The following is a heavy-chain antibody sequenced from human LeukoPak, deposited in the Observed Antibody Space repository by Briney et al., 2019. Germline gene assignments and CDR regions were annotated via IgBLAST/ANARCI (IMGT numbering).Heavy chain of an antibody. CDR2: IYYSGST. Sequence: ETLSLTCTVSGGSISSYYWSWIRQPPGKGLEWIGYIYYSGSTNYNPSLKSRVTISVDTSKNQFSLKLSSVTAADTAVYYCARTARPGGLYYMDVWGKGTTVTVSS. D-gene: IGHD6-6*01. V-gene: IGHV4-59*01. J-gene: IGHJ6*03. CDR3: ARTARPGGLYYMDV. CDR1: GGSISSYY.